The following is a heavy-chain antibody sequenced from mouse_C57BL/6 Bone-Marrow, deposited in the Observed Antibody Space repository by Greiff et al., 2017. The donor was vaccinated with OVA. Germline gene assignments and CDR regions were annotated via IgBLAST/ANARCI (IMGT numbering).Heavy chain of an antibody. D-gene: IGHD1-1*01. J-gene: IGHJ3*01. V-gene: IGHV1-69*01. Sequence: QVQLQQSGAELVMPGASVKLSCKASGYTFTSYWMHWVKQRPGQGLEWIGEIDPSDSYTNYNQKFKGKSTLTVDKSSSTAYMQLSSLTSEDSAVYYCARSYGSGGFAYWGQGTLVTVSA. CDR3: ARSYGSGGFAY. CDR2: IDPSDSYT. CDR1: GYTFTSYW.